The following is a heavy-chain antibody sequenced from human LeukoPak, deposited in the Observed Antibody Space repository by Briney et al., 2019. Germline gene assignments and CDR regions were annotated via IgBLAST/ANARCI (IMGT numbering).Heavy chain of an antibody. CDR1: GFTFSSYW. V-gene: IGHV3-9*01. J-gene: IGHJ5*02. CDR2: ISWNSGSI. CDR3: AKDGLIHYYGSGSYNWFDP. Sequence: SGGSLRLSCAASGFTFSSYWMHWVRQAPGKGLEWVSGISWNSGSIGYADSVKGRFTISRDNAKNSLYLQMNSLRAEDTALYYCAKDGLIHYYGSGSYNWFDPWGQGTLVTVSS. D-gene: IGHD3-10*01.